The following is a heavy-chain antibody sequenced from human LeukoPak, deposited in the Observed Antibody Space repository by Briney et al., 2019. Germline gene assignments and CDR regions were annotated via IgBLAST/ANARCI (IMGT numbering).Heavy chain of an antibody. J-gene: IGHJ6*03. CDR2: MNPNSGNT. CDR1: GYTFTSYD. V-gene: IGHV1-8*03. CDR3: ARGPYYYDSSGYLSMDV. D-gene: IGHD3-22*01. Sequence: GASVKVSCKASGYTFTSYDINWVRQATGQGLEWMGWMNPNSGNTGYAQKFQGRVTITRNTSIGTAYMELSSLRSEDTAVYYCARGPYYYDSSGYLSMDVWGKGTTVTVSS.